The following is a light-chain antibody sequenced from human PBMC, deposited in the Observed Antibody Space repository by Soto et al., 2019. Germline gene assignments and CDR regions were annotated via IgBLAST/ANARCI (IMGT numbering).Light chain of an antibody. CDR2: VGTGGIVG. J-gene: IGLJ2*01. CDR3: GADHGSGSNFVVV. CDR1: SGYSNYK. Sequence: QPVLTQPPSASACLGASVTLTCTLSSGYSNYKVDWYQQRPGKGPRFVMRVGTGGIVGSKGDGIPDRFSVLGSGLNRYLTIKNIQEEDESDYHCGADHGSGSNFVVVFGGGTQLTVL. V-gene: IGLV9-49*01.